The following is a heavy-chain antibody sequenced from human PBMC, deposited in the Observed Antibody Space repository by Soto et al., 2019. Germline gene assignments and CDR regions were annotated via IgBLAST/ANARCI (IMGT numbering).Heavy chain of an antibody. CDR3: AHSPCSGGTCYLFDY. D-gene: IGHD2-15*01. CDR1: GFSLSTSGVG. CDR2: IYWDDVQ. Sequence: QITLRESGPTLVKPTQTLTLTCTTSGFSLSTSGVGVGWIRQPPGKSLEWLALIYWDDVQRYSPSLKTRLTITKDTSRSQVVLTMTNMDPVDTATYYCAHSPCSGGTCYLFDYWGQGTLVTVSS. V-gene: IGHV2-5*02. J-gene: IGHJ4*02.